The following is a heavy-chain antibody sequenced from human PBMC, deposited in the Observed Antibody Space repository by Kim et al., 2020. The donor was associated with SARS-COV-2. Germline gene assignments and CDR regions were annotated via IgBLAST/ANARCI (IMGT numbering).Heavy chain of an antibody. D-gene: IGHD3-16*01. CDR3: CRTNNGGQ. CDR2: ISGSGDYT. CDR1: GYTFSSFS. V-gene: IGHV3-23*01. J-gene: IGHJ4*02. Sequence: GGSLRLSCTASGYTFSSFSMAWVRQPPGKGLEWVSIISGSGDYTNSADSVTGRFTISRANSKNMVFLQMNSLRVEDSAVYYCCRTNNGGQWGQGTLVTVS.